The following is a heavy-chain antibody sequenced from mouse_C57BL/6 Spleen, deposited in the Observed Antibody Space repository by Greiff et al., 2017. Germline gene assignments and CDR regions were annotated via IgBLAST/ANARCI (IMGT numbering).Heavy chain of an antibody. CDR2: IDPSDSYT. J-gene: IGHJ3*01. CDR3: ARIYDYDEGFAY. V-gene: IGHV1-69*01. CDR1: GYTFTSYW. Sequence: QVQLQQPGAELVMPGASVKLSCKASGYTFTSYWMHWVKQRPGQGLEWIGEIDPSDSYTKYNQKFKGKSTLTVDKSSSTAYMQLSSLTSEDSAVYYCARIYDYDEGFAYWGQGTLVTVSA. D-gene: IGHD2-4*01.